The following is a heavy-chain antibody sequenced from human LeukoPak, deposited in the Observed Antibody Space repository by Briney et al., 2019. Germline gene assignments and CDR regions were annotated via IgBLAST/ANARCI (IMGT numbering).Heavy chain of an antibody. V-gene: IGHV6-1*01. D-gene: IGHD6-19*01. CDR1: GDSVSSNSAA. CDR3: ARLSVAGIPIDAFDI. CDR2: TYYK. Sequence: SQTLSLTCAISGDSVSSNSAAWNWIRQSPSRGLEWLGRTYYKSVKSRITINPDTSKNQFSLQLNSVTPEDTAVYYCARLSVAGIPIDAFDIWGQGTMVTVSS. J-gene: IGHJ3*02.